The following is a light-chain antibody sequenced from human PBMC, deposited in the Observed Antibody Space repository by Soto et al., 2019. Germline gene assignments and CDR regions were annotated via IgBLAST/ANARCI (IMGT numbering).Light chain of an antibody. Sequence: QSVLTQPASVSGSPGQSISISCIGTSSDVGAFNYVSWYQHHPGKAPQLIIYDVTSRPSGVSNRFSASKSGNTASLTISGFQAEDEADYYCTSSTICNTEVFGTGTKVTGL. CDR1: SSDVGAFNY. J-gene: IGLJ1*01. CDR2: DVT. CDR3: TSSTICNTEV. V-gene: IGLV2-14*03.